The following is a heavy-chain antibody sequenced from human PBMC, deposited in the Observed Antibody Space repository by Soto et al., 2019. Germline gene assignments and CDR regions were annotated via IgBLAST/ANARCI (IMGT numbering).Heavy chain of an antibody. CDR3: ARTYMYYYDSGNWFDP. CDR2: IHYSGST. V-gene: IGHV4-31*11. Sequence: SETLSLTCAVSGGSISSGGFYWSWIRQHPEKGLEWIGYIHYSGSTYYNPSLKSRVSISMDTSKNQFSLKLTSVTAADTAVYYCARTYMYYYDSGNWFDPWGQGTLVTVSS. CDR1: GGSISSGGFY. J-gene: IGHJ5*02. D-gene: IGHD3-10*01.